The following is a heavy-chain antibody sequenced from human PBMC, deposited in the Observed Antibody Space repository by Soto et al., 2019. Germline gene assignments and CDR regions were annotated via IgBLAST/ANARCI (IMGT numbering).Heavy chain of an antibody. Sequence: AETLESTFAVYCGSFRCHSWPWIRQSPGKVLEWIGDINHSGIVNYSPSLKSRVTIALDTSKNHFSLTLSAVAAADTATYYCSTRAYDTNFSDRFDPWGQGTLVAVSS. J-gene: IGHJ5*01. CDR2: INHSGIV. CDR3: STRAYDTNFSDRFDP. V-gene: IGHV4-34*01. D-gene: IGHD3-22*01. CDR1: CGSFRCHS.